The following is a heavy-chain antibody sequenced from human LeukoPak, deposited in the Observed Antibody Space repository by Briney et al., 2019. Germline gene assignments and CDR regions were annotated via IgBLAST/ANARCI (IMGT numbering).Heavy chain of an antibody. CDR2: ISGSGGST. Sequence: PGGSLRLSCAASGFTFSSYAMSWVRQAPGKGLEWVSAISGSGGSTYYADSVKGRFTISRDNSKNTLYLQMNSVSAEDTAVYYCAKGRRVRVDTAMVLALFDYWGQGTLVTVSS. J-gene: IGHJ4*02. D-gene: IGHD5-18*01. CDR3: AKGRRVRVDTAMVLALFDY. V-gene: IGHV3-23*01. CDR1: GFTFSSYA.